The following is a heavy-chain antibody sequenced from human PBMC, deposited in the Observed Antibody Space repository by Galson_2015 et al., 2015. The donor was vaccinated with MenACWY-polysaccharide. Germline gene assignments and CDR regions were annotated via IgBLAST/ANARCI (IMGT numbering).Heavy chain of an antibody. J-gene: IGHJ4*02. CDR2: IYYSGST. D-gene: IGHD3-10*01. CDR3: ARHNFQTGSYFDY. V-gene: IGHV4-39*01. Sequence: ETLSLTCTVSGGSISGSTYYWGWIRQPPGKGPEWIGSIYYSGSTYYNLSLKSRVTISVHASENQFSLKLSFVTAADAALYYCARHNFQTGSYFDYWGQGTLVIVSS. CDR1: GGSISGSTYY.